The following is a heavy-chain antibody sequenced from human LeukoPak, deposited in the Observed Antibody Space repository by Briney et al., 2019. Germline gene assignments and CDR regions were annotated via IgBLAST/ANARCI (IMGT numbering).Heavy chain of an antibody. V-gene: IGHV3-53*04. J-gene: IGHJ4*02. D-gene: IGHD3-16*01. CDR1: GFTVSSHG. Sequence: GGSLRLSCAASGFTVSSHGMSWVRQAPGKGLEWVSVIYMGGNTFYVDSVKGRFTISRHTSKNTLYLQMNSLRPEDTAVYYCVRVGDEVAYTRGYLDYWGQGTLVTVSS. CDR3: VRVGDEVAYTRGYLDY. CDR2: IYMGGNT.